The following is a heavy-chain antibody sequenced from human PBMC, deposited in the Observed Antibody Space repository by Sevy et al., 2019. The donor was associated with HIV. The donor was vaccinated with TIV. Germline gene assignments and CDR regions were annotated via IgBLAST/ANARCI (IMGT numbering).Heavy chain of an antibody. CDR1: GFTFSSYG. V-gene: IGHV3-33*01. CDR2: IWYDGSNK. J-gene: IGHJ4*02. D-gene: IGHD3-10*01. Sequence: GGSLRLSCVASGFTFSSYGMHWVRQAPGKGLEWVAVIWYDGSNKYYTDSVKGRFTISRDNSKNMVYLQMNSLRAEDTAVYYCARDKLLPVMVTMVRGALSYYFDYWGQGTLVTVSS. CDR3: ARDKLLPVMVTMVRGALSYYFDY.